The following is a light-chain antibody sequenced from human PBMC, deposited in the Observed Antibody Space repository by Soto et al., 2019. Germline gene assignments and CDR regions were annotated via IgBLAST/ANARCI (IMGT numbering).Light chain of an antibody. CDR3: QQFGDWPS. Sequence: EIRMTQSPAILSLSPGESATQSFRASQSVSSHVVWYQQKPGQAPRLLISDSSTRATGIPARFSGSGSGTEFTLTISSLQSDDSAIYYCQQFGDWPSFGLGTKVDIK. V-gene: IGKV3-15*01. CDR2: DSS. J-gene: IGKJ1*01. CDR1: QSVSSH.